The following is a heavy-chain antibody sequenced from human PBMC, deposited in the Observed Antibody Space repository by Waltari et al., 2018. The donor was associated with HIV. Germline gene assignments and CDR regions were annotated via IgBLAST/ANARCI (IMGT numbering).Heavy chain of an antibody. D-gene: IGHD2-15*01. CDR2: ISYDGANK. V-gene: IGHV3-30*03. CDR3: ARGGLIILLNGPPQGIDY. Sequence: QVQLVESGGGVVQAGTSLSLSCAASGFSFSGHALHWVRQATGTGLEWVSIISYDGANKYYADSVKGRFTISRDNSKDTLDLQINTLRLEDTAVYYCARGGLIILLNGPPQGIDYWGRGTLVAVSS. CDR1: GFSFSGHA. J-gene: IGHJ4*02.